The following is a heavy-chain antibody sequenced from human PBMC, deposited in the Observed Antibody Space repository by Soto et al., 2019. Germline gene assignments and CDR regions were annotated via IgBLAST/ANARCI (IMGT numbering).Heavy chain of an antibody. D-gene: IGHD6-6*01. CDR2: IYYSGST. Sequence: PSETLSLTCSVSGGSITSVDHYWGWIRQPPGKGLEWIGYIYYSGSTYYNPSLKSRVTISIDTSRNQFSLTLSSVTAADTAVYYCARSPYSSSSLDWFDPWGQGMLVTV. CDR1: GGSITSVDHY. V-gene: IGHV4-30-4*01. CDR3: ARSPYSSSSLDWFDP. J-gene: IGHJ5*02.